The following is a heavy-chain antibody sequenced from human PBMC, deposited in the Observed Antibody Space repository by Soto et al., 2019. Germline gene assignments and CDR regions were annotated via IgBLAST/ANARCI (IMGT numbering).Heavy chain of an antibody. Sequence: ASVKVSCKTSGYTFTNYDINWVRQATGQGLEWMGWMNPNSGKTGYAQKFQGRVTMTRDTSISTAYMELSSLRSEDTAVYYCAADYYDFWSGYPPFDYWG. CDR1: GYTFTNYD. D-gene: IGHD3-3*01. CDR2: MNPNSGKT. CDR3: AADYYDFWSGYPPFDY. J-gene: IGHJ4*01. V-gene: IGHV1-8*01.